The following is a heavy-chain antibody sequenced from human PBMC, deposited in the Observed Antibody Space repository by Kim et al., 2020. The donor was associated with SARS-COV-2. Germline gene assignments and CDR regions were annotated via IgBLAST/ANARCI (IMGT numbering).Heavy chain of an antibody. V-gene: IGHV3-21*01. D-gene: IGHD6-13*01. CDR1: GFTFSTYD. CDR2: ISGSSTYI. Sequence: GGSLRLSCAASGFTFSTYDMNWVRQAPGKGLEWVSSISGSSTYIYYADSVKGRFTISRDNAKNSLYLQMNSLRAEDTALYYCATDSPRAAAGTRWGQGTL. J-gene: IGHJ4*02. CDR3: ATDSPRAAAGTR.